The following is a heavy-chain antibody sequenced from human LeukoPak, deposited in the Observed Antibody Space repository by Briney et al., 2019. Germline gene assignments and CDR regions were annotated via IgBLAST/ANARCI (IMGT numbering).Heavy chain of an antibody. V-gene: IGHV3-48*03. CDR1: GFTFSSYE. CDR3: AREESSGYIDY. Sequence: GGSLRLSCAASGFTFSSYEMNWVRQAPGKGQEWVSYISSSGSTIYYADSVKGRFTISRDNAKNSLYLQMNSLGAEDTAVYYCAREESSGYIDYWGQGTLVTVSS. J-gene: IGHJ4*02. D-gene: IGHD3-22*01. CDR2: ISSSGSTI.